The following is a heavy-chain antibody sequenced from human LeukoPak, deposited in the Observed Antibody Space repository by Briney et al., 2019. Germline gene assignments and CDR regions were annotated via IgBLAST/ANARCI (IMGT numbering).Heavy chain of an antibody. V-gene: IGHV4-34*01. Sequence: SETLSLTCAVYGGSLSGYYWSWIRQPPGKGLEWIGEINHSGSTNYNPSLKSRVTISVDTSKNQFSLKLSSVTAADTAVYYCARGLNIAATSFDYWGQGTLVTVSS. CDR2: INHSGST. D-gene: IGHD6-13*01. J-gene: IGHJ4*02. CDR3: ARGLNIAATSFDY. CDR1: GGSLSGYY.